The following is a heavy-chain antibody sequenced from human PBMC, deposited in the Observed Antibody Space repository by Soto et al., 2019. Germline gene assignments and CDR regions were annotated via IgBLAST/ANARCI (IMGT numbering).Heavy chain of an antibody. CDR2: IWYDGSNK. J-gene: IGHJ4*02. CDR3: ARDNLQDMNDYGYLDY. CDR1: GFTFSSYG. D-gene: IGHD4-17*01. V-gene: IGHV3-33*01. Sequence: QVQLVESGGGVVQPGRSLRLSCAASGFTFSSYGMHWVRQAPGKGLEWVAVIWYDGSNKYYADSVKGRFTISRDNSTNTLYLQMNSLRAEDTAVYYCARDNLQDMNDYGYLDYWGKGTLVTVSS.